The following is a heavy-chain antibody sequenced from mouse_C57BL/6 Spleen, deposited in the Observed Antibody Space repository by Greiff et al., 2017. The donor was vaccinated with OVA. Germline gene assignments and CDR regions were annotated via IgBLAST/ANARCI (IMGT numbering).Heavy chain of an antibody. Sequence: VQLQQSGPELVKPGASVKISCKASGYTFTDYYMNWVKQSHGKSLEWIGDINPNNGGTSYNQKFKGKATLTVDKSSSTAYMELRSLTSEDSAVYYCARHYGVGFAYWGQGTLVTVSA. D-gene: IGHD1-1*01. J-gene: IGHJ3*01. V-gene: IGHV1-26*01. CDR2: INPNNGGT. CDR1: GYTFTDYY. CDR3: ARHYGVGFAY.